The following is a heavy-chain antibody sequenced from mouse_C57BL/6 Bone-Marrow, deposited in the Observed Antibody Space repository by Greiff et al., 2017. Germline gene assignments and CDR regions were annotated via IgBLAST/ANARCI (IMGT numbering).Heavy chain of an antibody. CDR2: IDPENGDT. CDR3: TTFGSITTVVATDY. V-gene: IGHV14-4*01. D-gene: IGHD1-1*01. Sequence: EVQLQQSGAELVRPGASVKLSCTASGFNIKDDYMHWVKQRPEQGLAWIGWIDPENGDTEYASKFQGKATITADTSSNTADLQLSSLTSEDTAVYYCTTFGSITTVVATDYWGQGTTLTVSS. J-gene: IGHJ2*01. CDR1: GFNIKDDY.